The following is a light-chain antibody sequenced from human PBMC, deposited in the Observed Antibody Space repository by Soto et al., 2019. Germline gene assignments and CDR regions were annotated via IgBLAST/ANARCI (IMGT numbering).Light chain of an antibody. J-gene: IGKJ4*01. CDR1: EDIRYY. V-gene: IGKV1-33*01. CDR3: QQYDTFVT. CDR2: DAS. Sequence: DIQLTQSPSFLSASVGDSVTISCQANEDIRYYLNWYQQKPGKAPKLLIYDASHLEKGVPSRFSGSGSGTDFIFTISSLQPEDIGTYYCQQYDTFVTFCGGTKVDI.